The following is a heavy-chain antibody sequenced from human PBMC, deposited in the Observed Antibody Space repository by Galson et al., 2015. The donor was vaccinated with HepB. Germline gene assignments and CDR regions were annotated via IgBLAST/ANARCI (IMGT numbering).Heavy chain of an antibody. J-gene: IGHJ2*01. CDR3: AKGAGHPLENCFVDV. CDR1: GFTFGGFA. CDR2: VHGGGNYP. Sequence: SLRLSCAASGFTFGGFAMAWVRQAPGKGLEWVSTVHGGGNYPSYADSVKGRFTISRDNAKNSLYLQMNSLRDDDTAIYYCAKGAGHPLENCFVDVWGRGALVTVSS. V-gene: IGHV3-23*05. D-gene: IGHD2/OR15-2a*01.